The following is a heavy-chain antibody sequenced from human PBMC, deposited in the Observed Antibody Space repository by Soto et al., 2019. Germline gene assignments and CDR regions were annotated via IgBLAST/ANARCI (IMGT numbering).Heavy chain of an antibody. CDR3: AKSGVDPVGLSY. V-gene: IGHV3-74*01. Sequence: EVQLVESGGGLVQPGWSLRLSCAVSGFTFSSFWMHWVRQAPGEGLVWVSRINTDGSSTSYADSVQGRFTISRDNAENTRYLQMNSLRGEDTAMYYCAKSGVDPVGLSYWGQGTLVTVSS. D-gene: IGHD3-3*01. CDR2: INTDGSST. CDR1: GFTFSSFW. J-gene: IGHJ4*02.